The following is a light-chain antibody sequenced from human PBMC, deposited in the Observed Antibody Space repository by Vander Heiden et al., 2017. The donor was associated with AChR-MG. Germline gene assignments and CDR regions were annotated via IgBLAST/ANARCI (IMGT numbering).Light chain of an antibody. CDR1: SSDVACYNF. CDR2: DVC. CDR3: SSYTPSNTRV. Sequence: QSALPPPASASGSPRPSITSSCTRTSSDVACYNFASWYQQHPGKAPKLMIYDVCNRPSGVSNRLSGSKSGNTASLTISGLQAEDEADYYCSSYTPSNTRVFGTGTKVTVL. J-gene: IGLJ1*01. V-gene: IGLV2-14*03.